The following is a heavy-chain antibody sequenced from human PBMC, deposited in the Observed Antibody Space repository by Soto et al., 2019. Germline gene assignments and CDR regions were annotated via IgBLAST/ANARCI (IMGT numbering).Heavy chain of an antibody. CDR2: INHSGST. J-gene: IGHJ6*03. CDR1: GGSFSGYY. V-gene: IGHV4-34*01. D-gene: IGHD6-13*01. CDR3: ARGSGSIAAAGIVYYYYYMDV. Sequence: QVQLQQWGAGLLKPSETLSLTSAVYGGSFSGYYWSWIRQPPGKGLEWIGEINHSGSTNYNPSLKSRVTISVDTSKNQFSLKLSSVTAADTAVYYCARGSGSIAAAGIVYYYYYMDVWGKGTTVTVSS.